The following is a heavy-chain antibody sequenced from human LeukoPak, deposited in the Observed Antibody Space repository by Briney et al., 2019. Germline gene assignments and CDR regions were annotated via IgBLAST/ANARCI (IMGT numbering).Heavy chain of an antibody. Sequence: PGGSLRLSCSASGFTFSSYAMHWVRQAPGKGLEYVSAISSNGGSTYYADSVKGRFTISRDNSKNTLYLQMNSLRAGDTAMYYCARFRGLSSSWSGVDYWGQGTLVTVSS. D-gene: IGHD6-13*01. CDR3: ARFRGLSSSWSGVDY. CDR2: ISSNGGST. CDR1: GFTFSSYA. J-gene: IGHJ4*02. V-gene: IGHV3-64*04.